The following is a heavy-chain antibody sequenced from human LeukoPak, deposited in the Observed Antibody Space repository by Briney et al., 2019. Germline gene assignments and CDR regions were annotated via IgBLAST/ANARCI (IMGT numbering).Heavy chain of an antibody. J-gene: IGHJ4*02. CDR3: AKDPYSGSYYDY. D-gene: IGHD1-26*01. CDR2: ISGSGGST. Sequence: GGSLRLSCAASGFTLSSFAMSWVRQAPGEGLEWVSAISGSGGSTYYADSVKGRFTISRDNSKNTLYLQMNSLRAEDTAVYYCAKDPYSGSYYDYWGQGTLVTVSS. CDR1: GFTLSSFA. V-gene: IGHV3-23*01.